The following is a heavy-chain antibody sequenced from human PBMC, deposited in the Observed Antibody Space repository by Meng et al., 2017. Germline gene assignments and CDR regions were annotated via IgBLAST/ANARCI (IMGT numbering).Heavy chain of an antibody. CDR1: GDNYPDYY. CDR3: ARDEDISAAGKLFGDY. Sequence: QVQGGQSGVGVKKPVASVKVSCKPPGDNYPDYYIHWVRRAPGQGLEWMGRINPKSGDTHYAQKFQARVTMTGDTSISTAYMELSGLRSDDTAMYYCARDEDISAAGKLFGDYWGQGTLVTVSS. V-gene: IGHV1-2*06. CDR2: INPKSGDT. D-gene: IGHD6-25*01. J-gene: IGHJ4*02.